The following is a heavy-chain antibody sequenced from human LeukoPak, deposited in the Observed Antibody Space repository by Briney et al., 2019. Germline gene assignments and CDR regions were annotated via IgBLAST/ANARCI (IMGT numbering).Heavy chain of an antibody. D-gene: IGHD1-20*01. CDR3: AKDERITGTTGGLRY. V-gene: IGHV3-23*01. CDR1: GFTFTNYA. CDR2: ITGSDGSS. Sequence: GGSLRLSCVASGFTFTNYAMSWVRQAPGKGLEWVSAITGSDGSSYYADSVKGRFTISRDNSKNTLYLQMNSLRAEDTAVYYCAKDERITGTTGGLRYWGQGTLVTVSS. J-gene: IGHJ4*02.